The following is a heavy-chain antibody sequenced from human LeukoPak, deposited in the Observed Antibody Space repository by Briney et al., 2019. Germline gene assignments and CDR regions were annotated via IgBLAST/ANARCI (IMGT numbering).Heavy chain of an antibody. CDR2: IHYTGNT. J-gene: IGHJ4*02. CDR3: ARAEAGVGGEYYFDY. D-gene: IGHD1-26*01. Sequence: SETLSLTCSVSGGSISSGDYYWTWIRQHPGKGLEWIGYIHYTGNTYYNPSLKSRLTISVDTSKNEFSLKLSSVTAADTAVYYCARAEAGVGGEYYFDYWGKGTLVTVSS. V-gene: IGHV4-31*03. CDR1: GGSISSGDYY.